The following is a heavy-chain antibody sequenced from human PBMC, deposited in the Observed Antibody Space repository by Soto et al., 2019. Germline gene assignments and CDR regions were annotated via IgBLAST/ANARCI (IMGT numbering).Heavy chain of an antibody. Sequence: GGSVRLSCVVSGFNFRAYGMHWVRQAPGRGLEWVAFISYDANNRNYADSVKGRFTIFRDNFKNTLFLQMSSLKDEDTALYYCATAFPMGAPFYFDYWGRGTLVTVSS. CDR3: ATAFPMGAPFYFDY. CDR2: ISYDANNR. D-gene: IGHD1-26*01. V-gene: IGHV3-30*03. J-gene: IGHJ4*02. CDR1: GFNFRAYG.